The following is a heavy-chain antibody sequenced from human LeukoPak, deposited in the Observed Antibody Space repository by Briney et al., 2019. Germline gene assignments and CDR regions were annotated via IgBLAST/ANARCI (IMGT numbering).Heavy chain of an antibody. CDR2: IYYSGST. V-gene: IGHV4-61*01. CDR1: GGSISRSSYF. J-gene: IGHJ4*02. Sequence: SETLSLTCTVSGGSISRSSYFWSWIRQPPGKGLQWIGYIYYSGSTNYNPSLKSRVTISVDTSNNQFSLKLSSVTAADTAVYYCARWGSSGFDYWGQGTLVTVSS. D-gene: IGHD3-22*01. CDR3: ARWGSSGFDY.